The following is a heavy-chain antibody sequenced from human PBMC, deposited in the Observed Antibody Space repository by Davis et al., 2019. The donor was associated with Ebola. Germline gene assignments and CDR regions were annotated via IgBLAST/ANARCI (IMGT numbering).Heavy chain of an antibody. CDR2: IYYSGST. D-gene: IGHD5-12*01. Sequence: SETLSLTCTVSGGSIGSSSYYWGWIRQPPGKGLEWIGSIYYSGSTYYNPSLKSRVTISVDTSKNQFSLKLSSVTAADTAVYYCARHVTGYSGYGNFDYWGQGTLVTVSS. CDR1: GGSIGSSSYY. V-gene: IGHV4-39*01. J-gene: IGHJ4*02. CDR3: ARHVTGYSGYGNFDY.